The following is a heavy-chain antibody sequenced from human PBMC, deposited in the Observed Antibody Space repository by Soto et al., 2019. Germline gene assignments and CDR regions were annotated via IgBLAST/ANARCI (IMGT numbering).Heavy chain of an antibody. CDR3: ASLGPQRDVADY. V-gene: IGHV3-30*03. CDR2: ISYDGSNK. CDR1: GFTFSSYG. J-gene: IGHJ4*02. D-gene: IGHD7-27*01. Sequence: WGSLRLSCAASGFTFSSYGMHWVRQAPGKGLEWVAVISYDGSNKYYADSVKGRFTISRDNSKNTLYLQMNSLRAEDTAVYYCASLGPQRDVADYWGQGTLVT.